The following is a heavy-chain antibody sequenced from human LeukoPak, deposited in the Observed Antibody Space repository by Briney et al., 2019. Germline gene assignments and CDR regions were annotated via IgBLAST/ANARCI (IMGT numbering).Heavy chain of an antibody. CDR3: ASGGVVGPSTYWFYDL. CDR2: IRQDGNEK. Sequence: GGALRLSCEASGFTFSRNWMTWVRQAPGKGLEWVANIRQDGNEKYYVDSVKGRFTISRDNAKNSLYLQMNSLRAEDTAVYYCASGGVVGPSTYWFYDLWGRGTRVTVSS. D-gene: IGHD1-26*01. J-gene: IGHJ2*01. CDR1: GFTFSRNW. V-gene: IGHV3-7*01.